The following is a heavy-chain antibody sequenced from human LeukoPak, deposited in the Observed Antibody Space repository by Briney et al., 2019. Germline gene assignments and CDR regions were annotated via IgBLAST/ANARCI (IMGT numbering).Heavy chain of an antibody. CDR2: IYNSGST. CDR3: ATEYCSSSTCRFEY. Sequence: SETLSLTCIVSGGSTNNYYWSWTRQPPGKGLEWIGYIYNSGSTNYNPSLKSRVTISGDTSKNQFSLKLTSVTAADTAVYYCATEYCSSSTCRFEYWGQGTLVTVSS. J-gene: IGHJ4*02. CDR1: GGSTNNYY. D-gene: IGHD2-2*01. V-gene: IGHV4-59*01.